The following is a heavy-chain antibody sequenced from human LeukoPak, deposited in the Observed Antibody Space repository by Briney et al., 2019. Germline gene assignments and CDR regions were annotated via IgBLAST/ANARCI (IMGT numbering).Heavy chain of an antibody. V-gene: IGHV4-4*07. J-gene: IGHJ5*02. CDR1: GASISHYH. CDR2: IYTSGST. Sequence: PSETLSLTCTVSGASISHYHWTWIRLPAGKGLEWIGRIYTSGSTYYNPSLKSRVTISVDTSKNQFSLKLSSVTAADTAVYYCARDGWKQLVGWFDPWGQGTLVTVSS. CDR3: ARDGWKQLVGWFDP. D-gene: IGHD6-13*01.